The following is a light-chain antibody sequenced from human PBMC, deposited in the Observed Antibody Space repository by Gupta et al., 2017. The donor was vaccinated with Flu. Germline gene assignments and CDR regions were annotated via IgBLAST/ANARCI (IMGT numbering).Light chain of an antibody. CDR2: AIS. CDR3: QLGAYYPRT. CDR1: QTISNY. Sequence: PAILSGSAGDRATISCRASQTISNYLVWYHLKPGRAPTFLLYAISTSGTAVLSRFSGSRSARAFTLTIISRLPEDFAVYYCQLGAYYPRTFGQGTRVAI. J-gene: IGKJ1*01. V-gene: IGKV3-15*01.